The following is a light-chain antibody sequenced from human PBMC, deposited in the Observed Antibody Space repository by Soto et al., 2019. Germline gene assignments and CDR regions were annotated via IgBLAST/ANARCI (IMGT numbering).Light chain of an antibody. Sequence: DIPMTQSPSSLSASVGDRVTITCRVSQSISSYLNWYQQKPGKAPKLLIYAASSLQSGVPSRFSGSGSGTDFTLTISSLQPEDFATYYCQQSYSTLSITFGQGTRLEIK. V-gene: IGKV1-39*01. CDR3: QQSYSTLSIT. J-gene: IGKJ5*01. CDR1: QSISSY. CDR2: AAS.